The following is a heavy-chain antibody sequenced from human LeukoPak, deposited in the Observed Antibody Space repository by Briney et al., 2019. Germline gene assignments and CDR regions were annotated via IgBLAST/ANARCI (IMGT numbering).Heavy chain of an antibody. CDR2: LSNSAGTT. J-gene: IGHJ4*02. V-gene: IGHV3-23*01. CDR3: AKSLDGDTKGY. CDR1: GFKITTYA. Sequence: PGESLRLSCAASGFKITTYAMTWVRQAPGKGLEWVSTLSNSAGTTYYAASVRGRFTISRDNSRITLYLQMSSLRAEDTAVYYCAKSLDGDTKGYWGQGTQVTVSS. D-gene: IGHD4-17*01.